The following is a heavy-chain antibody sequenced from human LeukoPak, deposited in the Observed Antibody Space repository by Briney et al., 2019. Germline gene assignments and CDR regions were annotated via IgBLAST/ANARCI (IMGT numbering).Heavy chain of an antibody. J-gene: IGHJ4*02. Sequence: TPGGSLRLSCAASGFTLSSYSMNWVRQAPGKGLEWVSSISSSSSYIYYADSVKGRFTISRDNAKNSLYLQMNSLRAEDTAVYYCAKSYYNYGPPSDYWGQGTLVTVSS. CDR2: ISSSSSYI. D-gene: IGHD5-18*01. V-gene: IGHV3-21*04. CDR3: AKSYYNYGPPSDY. CDR1: GFTLSSYS.